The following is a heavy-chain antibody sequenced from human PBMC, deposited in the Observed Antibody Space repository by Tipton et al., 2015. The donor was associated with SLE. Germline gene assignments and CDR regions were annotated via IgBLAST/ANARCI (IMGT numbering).Heavy chain of an antibody. CDR2: IFHSGIT. J-gene: IGHJ4*02. CDR3: ATELFRGYTSGWGPDY. CDR1: GVYIGSGGYS. D-gene: IGHD6-19*01. V-gene: IGHV4-30-2*01. Sequence: LRLSCAVSGVYIGSGGYSWNWIGQPPGKGPQWIGYIFHSGITYYNPSLTSRVTMSVDRSKNQFSLRLTSVTAADTAVYYCATELFRGYTSGWGPDYWGQGTLVTVSS.